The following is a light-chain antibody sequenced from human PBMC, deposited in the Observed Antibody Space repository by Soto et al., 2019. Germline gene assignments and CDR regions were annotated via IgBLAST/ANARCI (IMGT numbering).Light chain of an antibody. V-gene: IGKV3-11*01. CDR3: QHSSNWPRT. CDR1: QSVSRY. J-gene: IGKJ3*01. CDR2: DPS. Sequence: EIVMTQSPATLSLSPGETATLACRASQSVSRYLAWYQQKPGQSPRLLIYDPSNKATGIPARFSGSGSGTDFTLTISSLEPEDFGLYYCQHSSNWPRTFGPGTKLDLK.